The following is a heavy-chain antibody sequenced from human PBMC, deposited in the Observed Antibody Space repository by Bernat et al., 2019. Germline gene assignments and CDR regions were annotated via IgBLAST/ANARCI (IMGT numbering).Heavy chain of an antibody. CDR2: IKQDGSEK. CDR3: ARPNIVVVPAAGLLIDY. Sequence: EVQLVDSGGGLVQPGGSLRLSCAASGFTFSSYWMSWVRQAPGKGLEWVANIKQDGSEKYYVDSVKGRFTISRDNAKNSLYLQMNSLRAEDTAVYYCARPNIVVVPAAGLLIDYWGQGTLVTVSS. V-gene: IGHV3-7*03. D-gene: IGHD2-2*01. J-gene: IGHJ4*02. CDR1: GFTFSSYW.